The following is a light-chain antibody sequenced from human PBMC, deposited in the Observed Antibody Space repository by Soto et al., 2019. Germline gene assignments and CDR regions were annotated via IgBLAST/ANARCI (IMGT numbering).Light chain of an antibody. Sequence: QSALTQPASVSGSPGQSITISCTGTSSDVGGYNYVSWYQQHPGKAPKLMIYDVSNRPSGVSNRFSGSKSANTASLTISGLQAEDEADYFCSSYGSTSTRYVFGTGTKLTVL. CDR3: SSYGSTSTRYV. V-gene: IGLV2-14*03. CDR1: SSDVGGYNY. J-gene: IGLJ1*01. CDR2: DVS.